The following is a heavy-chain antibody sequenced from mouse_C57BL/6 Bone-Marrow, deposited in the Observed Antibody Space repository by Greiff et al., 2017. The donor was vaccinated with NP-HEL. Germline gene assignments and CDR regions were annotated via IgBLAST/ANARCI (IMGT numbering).Heavy chain of an antibody. Sequence: QVQLQQPGAELVMPGASVKLSCKASGYTFTSYWMHWVKQRPGQGLEWIGEIDPSDIYTNYNQKFKGKSTLTVDKSSSTAYMQLSSLTSEDSAVYYCARERGGYYNFDYWGQGTTLTVSS. J-gene: IGHJ2*01. D-gene: IGHD2-3*01. CDR2: IDPSDIYT. CDR1: GYTFTSYW. V-gene: IGHV1-69*01. CDR3: ARERGGYYNFDY.